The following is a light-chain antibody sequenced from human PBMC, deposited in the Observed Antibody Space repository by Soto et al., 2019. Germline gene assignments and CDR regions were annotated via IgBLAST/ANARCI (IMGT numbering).Light chain of an antibody. Sequence: DIQMTQSPSTLSASVGDSVNITCRASQSISIWLAWYQQKPGKAPKLLIYKASSLESGVPSRFSGSGSGTEFTLTISSLQPDDFATYYCQQYKSYSVTFGQGTKVEIK. CDR3: QQYKSYSVT. CDR1: QSISIW. CDR2: KAS. V-gene: IGKV1-5*03. J-gene: IGKJ1*01.